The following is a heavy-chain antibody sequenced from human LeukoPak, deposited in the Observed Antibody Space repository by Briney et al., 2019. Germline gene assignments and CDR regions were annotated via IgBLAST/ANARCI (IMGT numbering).Heavy chain of an antibody. J-gene: IGHJ6*03. V-gene: IGHV3-53*01. Sequence: GGSLRLSCAASGFTVSSNYMSWVRQAPGKGLEWVSVIYSGGSTYYADSVKGRFTISRDNSKNTLYLQMNSLRAEDTAVYYCARGSPEILRSYYYYYMVVWGKETTVTVSS. CDR2: IYSGGST. CDR1: GFTVSSNY. D-gene: IGHD4-17*01. CDR3: ARGSPEILRSYYYYYMVV.